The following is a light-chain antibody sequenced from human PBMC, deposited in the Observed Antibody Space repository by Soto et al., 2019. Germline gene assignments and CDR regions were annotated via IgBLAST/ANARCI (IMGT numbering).Light chain of an antibody. Sequence: EILLTQSPGTLSLSPGERATLSCRASQSVSGTYLAWYQQKPGLAPRLLIYGASSRATGIPDRFSGSGSGTDFTLAISRLEPEDFAVYYCQHYGGSPLYTFGQGTKLEIK. CDR1: QSVSGTY. CDR3: QHYGGSPLYT. CDR2: GAS. V-gene: IGKV3-20*01. J-gene: IGKJ2*01.